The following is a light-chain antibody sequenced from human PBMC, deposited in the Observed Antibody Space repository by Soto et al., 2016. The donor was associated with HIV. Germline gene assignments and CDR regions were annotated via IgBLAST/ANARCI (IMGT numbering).Light chain of an antibody. CDR3: QPYNSYPIT. Sequence: DIQMTQSPSTLSASVGDRVTITCRASQSISSWLAWYQQKPGKAPKLLIYKASSLESGVPSRFSGSGSGTEFTLTISSLQPDDFATYYCQPYNSYPITFGGGTKVEIK. J-gene: IGKJ4*01. CDR1: QSISSW. CDR2: KAS. V-gene: IGKV1-5*03.